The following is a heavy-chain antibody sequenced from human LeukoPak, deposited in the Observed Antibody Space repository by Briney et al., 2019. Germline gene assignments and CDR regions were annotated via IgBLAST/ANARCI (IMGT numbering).Heavy chain of an antibody. CDR3: ASAEGVTAAIDY. V-gene: IGHV3-21*01. CDR2: ISSSSSYI. J-gene: IGHJ4*02. D-gene: IGHD6-13*01. Sequence: PGRSLRLSCAASGFTFKKYWMNWVRQAPGKGLEWVSSISSSSSYIYYADSVKGRFTISRDNAKNSLYLQMNSLRAEDTAVYYCASAEGVTAAIDYWGQGTLVTVSS. CDR1: GFTFKKYW.